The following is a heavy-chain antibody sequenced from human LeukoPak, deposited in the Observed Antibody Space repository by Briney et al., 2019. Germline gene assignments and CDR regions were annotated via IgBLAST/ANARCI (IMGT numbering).Heavy chain of an antibody. D-gene: IGHD7-27*01. CDR2: IYYSGST. CDR1: GGSISSYY. Sequence: MPSETLSLTCTVSGGSISSYYWSWIRQPPGKGLEWIGYIYYSGSTNYNPSLKSRVTISVDTSKNQFSLKLSSVTAADTAVYYCARHQAGDKYYYYYMDVWGKGTTVTVSS. V-gene: IGHV4-59*01. CDR3: ARHQAGDKYYYYYMDV. J-gene: IGHJ6*03.